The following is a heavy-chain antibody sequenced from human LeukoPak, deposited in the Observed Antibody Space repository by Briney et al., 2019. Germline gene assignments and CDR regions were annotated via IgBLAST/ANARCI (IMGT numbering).Heavy chain of an antibody. CDR3: AKTMVRGSPPIDY. CDR1: GFTFSSYS. CDR2: ISSSSSTI. D-gene: IGHD3-10*01. J-gene: IGHJ4*02. V-gene: IGHV3-48*01. Sequence: PGGSLRLSCAASGFTFSSYSMNWVRQAPGKGLEWVSYISSSSSTIYYADSVKGRFTISRDNSKNTLYLQMNSLRAEDAAVYYCAKTMVRGSPPIDYWGQGTLVTVSS.